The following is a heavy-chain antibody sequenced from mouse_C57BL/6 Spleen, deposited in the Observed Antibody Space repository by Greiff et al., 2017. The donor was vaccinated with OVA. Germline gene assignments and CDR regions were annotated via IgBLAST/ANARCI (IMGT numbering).Heavy chain of an antibody. CDR1: GYTFTSYW. CDR3: ARFGSSYYFDY. CDR2: IDPSDSYT. V-gene: IGHV1-69*01. Sequence: VQLQQPGAELVMPGASVKLSCKASGYTFTSYWMHWVKQRPGQGLEWIREIDPSDSYTNYNQKFKGKSTLTVDKSSSTAYMQLSSLTSEDSAVYYCARFGSSYYFDYWGQGTTLTVSS. J-gene: IGHJ2*01. D-gene: IGHD1-1*01.